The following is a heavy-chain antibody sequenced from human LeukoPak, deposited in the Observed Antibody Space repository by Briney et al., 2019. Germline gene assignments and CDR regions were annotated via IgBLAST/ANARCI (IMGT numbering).Heavy chain of an antibody. CDR2: IFYSGST. CDR3: ARVRAWESTIDY. J-gene: IGHJ4*02. Sequence: PSETLSLTCTVSSGSISTSNYYWGWVRQPPGKALEWIGNIFYSGSTYYNPSLKSRVTISVDTSKNQFSLKLSSVTAADTAVYYCARVRAWESTIDYWGQGTLVTVSS. CDR1: SGSISTSNYY. V-gene: IGHV4-39*07. D-gene: IGHD1-14*01.